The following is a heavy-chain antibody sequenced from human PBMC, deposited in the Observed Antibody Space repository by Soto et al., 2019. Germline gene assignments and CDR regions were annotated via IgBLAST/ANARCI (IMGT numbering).Heavy chain of an antibody. J-gene: IGHJ6*02. V-gene: IGHV5-10-1*01. CDR1: GYSFTSYW. CDR2: IDPSDSYT. CDR3: ARRRFDCSSTSCQYYYYYGMDV. D-gene: IGHD2-2*01. Sequence: GESLKISCKGSGYSFTSYWISWVRQMPGKGLEWMGRIDPSDSYTNYSPSFQGHVTISADKSISTAYLQWSSLKASDTAMYYCARRRFDCSSTSCQYYYYYGMDVWGQGTTVTVSS.